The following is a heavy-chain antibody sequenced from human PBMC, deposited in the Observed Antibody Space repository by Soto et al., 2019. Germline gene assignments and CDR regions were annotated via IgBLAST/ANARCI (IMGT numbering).Heavy chain of an antibody. CDR1: GFTVSSNY. J-gene: IGHJ4*02. D-gene: IGHD6-13*01. CDR2: IYSGGST. V-gene: IGHV3-66*01. CDR3: ARDGPGAAAGRDY. Sequence: EVPLVESGGGLVQPGGSLRLSCAASGFTVSSNYMSWVRQAPGKGLEWVSVIYSGGSTYYADSVKGRFTISRDNSKNTLYLQMNSLRAEDTAVYYCARDGPGAAAGRDYWGQGTLVTVSS.